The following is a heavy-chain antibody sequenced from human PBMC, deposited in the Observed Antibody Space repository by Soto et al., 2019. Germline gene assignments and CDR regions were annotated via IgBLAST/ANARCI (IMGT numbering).Heavy chain of an antibody. CDR1: DFILNNKP. V-gene: IGHV3-23*01. CDR3: VKRGRNWGAFDF. D-gene: IGHD7-27*01. Sequence: VQLLESGGDLVQPGGSLRLSCFPSDFILNNKPMSWVGQPPGKGLEWFSTIGGTDGDSDGVPWYEDSVKGRFTISRDSSANTLFLHMDNLRAEDSALYYCVKRGRNWGAFDFWGQGTTVVVSS. CDR2: IGGTDGDSDGVP. J-gene: IGHJ3*01.